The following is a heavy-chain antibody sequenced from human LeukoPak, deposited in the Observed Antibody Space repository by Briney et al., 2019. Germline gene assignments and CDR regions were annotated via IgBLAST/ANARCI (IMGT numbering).Heavy chain of an antibody. CDR3: AKAPVTTCRGAFCYPFDY. V-gene: IGHV3-23*01. CDR2: ISGSGGST. D-gene: IGHD2-15*01. CDR1: GFTFSSYA. J-gene: IGHJ4*02. Sequence: PGGSLRLSCAPSGFTFSSYAMSWVRQAPGKGLEWVSAISGSGGSTYYADSVKGRFTISRDNSKNTLYLQMNSLRAEDTAVYYCAKAPVTTCRGAFCYPFDYWGLGTLVTVSS.